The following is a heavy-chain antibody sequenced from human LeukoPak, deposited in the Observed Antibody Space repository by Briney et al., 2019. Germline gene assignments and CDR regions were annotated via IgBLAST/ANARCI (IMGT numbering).Heavy chain of an antibody. Sequence: GESLRISCKGSGSRFTSYWISWVRQMPGKGLEWMGRIDPSDSYTNYSPSFQGHVTISADKSISTAYLQWSSLKASDTAMYYCARLVYGSGSYYNGWFDPWGQGTLVTVSS. J-gene: IGHJ5*02. CDR3: ARLVYGSGSYYNGWFDP. V-gene: IGHV5-10-1*01. CDR1: GSRFTSYW. D-gene: IGHD3-10*01. CDR2: IDPSDSYT.